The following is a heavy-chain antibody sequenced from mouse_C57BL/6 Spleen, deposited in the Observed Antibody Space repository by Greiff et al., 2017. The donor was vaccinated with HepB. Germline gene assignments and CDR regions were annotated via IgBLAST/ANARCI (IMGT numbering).Heavy chain of an antibody. D-gene: IGHD5-1*01. CDR3: ARILPYYFDY. Sequence: QVQLQQPGAELVKPGASVKMSCKASGYTFTSYWITWVKQRPGQGLEWIAEIYPGSGSTNYNEKFKSKATLTVDTTSSTAYMQLSSLTAEDSAVYYCARILPYYFDYWGQGTTLTVSS. CDR1: GYTFTSYW. V-gene: IGHV1-55*01. J-gene: IGHJ2*01. CDR2: IYPGSGST.